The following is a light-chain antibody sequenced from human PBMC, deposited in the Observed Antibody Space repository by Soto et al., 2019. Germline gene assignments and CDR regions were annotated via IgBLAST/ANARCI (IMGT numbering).Light chain of an antibody. Sequence: VLTQSPDTLSLSPGETATLSCRASQSLRTSYVAWYQQKPGQAPRLLIYGASFRATGIADRFSGRGSGTAFTLSISRLEPEDFAVYYCQQYVTSPRTFGQGTKVDIK. V-gene: IGKV3-20*01. J-gene: IGKJ1*01. CDR3: QQYVTSPRT. CDR1: QSLRTSY. CDR2: GAS.